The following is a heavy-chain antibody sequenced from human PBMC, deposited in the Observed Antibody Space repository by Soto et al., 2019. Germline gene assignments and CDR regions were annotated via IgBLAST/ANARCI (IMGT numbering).Heavy chain of an antibody. CDR1: GYSFTIYW. D-gene: IGHD3-22*01. Sequence: GESLKISCKGSGYSFTIYWIGWLRQMPGKGLEWMGIIYPGDSDTRYSPSFQCQVTISADKSISTAYLQWSSLKASDTAMYYCARRGPRVYYDNSDYYYYGMDVWGQGTTVTVSS. CDR3: ARRGPRVYYDNSDYYYYGMDV. V-gene: IGHV5-51*01. J-gene: IGHJ6*02. CDR2: IYPGDSDT.